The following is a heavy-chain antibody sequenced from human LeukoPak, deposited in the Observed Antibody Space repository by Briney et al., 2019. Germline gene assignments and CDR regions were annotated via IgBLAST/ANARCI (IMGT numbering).Heavy chain of an antibody. CDR1: GGSISSSNYY. J-gene: IGHJ4*02. V-gene: IGHV4-39*07. CDR2: IYSRGRT. D-gene: IGHD6-19*01. CDR3: AKGTSSGWYYFDY. Sequence: SETLSLTCIVSGGSISSSNYYWGWVRQSPGKGLEWIGSIYSRGRTYYNPSLKSRVTISVDTSKNQFSLKLDSVTAADTAVYYCAKGTSSGWYYFDYWGQGTLVTVSS.